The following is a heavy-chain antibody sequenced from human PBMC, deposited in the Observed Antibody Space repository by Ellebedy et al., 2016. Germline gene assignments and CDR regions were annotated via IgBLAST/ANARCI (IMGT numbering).Heavy chain of an antibody. V-gene: IGHV1-69*13. CDR2: FIPIYGTT. J-gene: IGHJ6*02. Sequence: ASVKVSCKASGDTVSSSAISWVRQAPGQGLEWMGGFIPIYGTTNYAQKFQGRVTVTADESTSTAYMELSSLRSEDTALYYCARRSGSYHVHYYYYGMDVWGQGTTVTVSS. D-gene: IGHD3-10*02. CDR3: ARRSGSYHVHYYYYGMDV. CDR1: GDTVSSSA.